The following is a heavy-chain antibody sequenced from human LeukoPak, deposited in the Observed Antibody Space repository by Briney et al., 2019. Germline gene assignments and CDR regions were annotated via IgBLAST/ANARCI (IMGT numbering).Heavy chain of an antibody. V-gene: IGHV4-39*01. D-gene: IGHD3-10*01. CDR2: FYYSGST. CDR1: GGSISTSTYY. J-gene: IGHJ6*02. Sequence: KPSETLSLTCTVSGGSISTSTYYWGWIRQPPGKGLEWIRSFYYSGSTYCNPSLKSRVTISVDTSKNQFSLKLSSVTAADTGVYYCARHGRDYYDSRSSSYGMYVWGQGTTLTVSS. CDR3: ARHGRDYYDSRSSSYGMYV.